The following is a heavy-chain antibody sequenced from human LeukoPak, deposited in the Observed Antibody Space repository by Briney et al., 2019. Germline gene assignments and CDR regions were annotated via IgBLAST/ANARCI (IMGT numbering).Heavy chain of an antibody. D-gene: IGHD3-16*01. CDR3: ARAGLGDSYGPAPFDY. CDR2: IIPIFGTA. Sequence: SVKVSCKASGGTFSSYAISWVRQAPGQGLEWMGGIIPIFGTANYAQKFQGRVTITADKSTSTAYMELSSLRSEDTAVYYCARAGLGDSYGPAPFDYWGQGTLVTVSS. CDR1: GGTFSSYA. J-gene: IGHJ4*02. V-gene: IGHV1-69*06.